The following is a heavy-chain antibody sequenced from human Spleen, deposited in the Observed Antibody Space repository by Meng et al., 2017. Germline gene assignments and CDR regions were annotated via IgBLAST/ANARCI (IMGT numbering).Heavy chain of an antibody. CDR2: INHSGST. CDR3: ARDRVMGYCSGGSCYTYYYYGMDV. V-gene: IGHV4-34*01. Sequence: GSLRLSCVVSGGSFSDYYWSWIRQPPGKGLEWIGEINHSGSTNYNPSLESRATISVDTSKNQFSLKLSSVTAADTAVYYCARDRVMGYCSGGSCYTYYYYGMDVWGQGTTVTVSS. CDR1: GGSFSDYY. J-gene: IGHJ6*02. D-gene: IGHD2-15*01.